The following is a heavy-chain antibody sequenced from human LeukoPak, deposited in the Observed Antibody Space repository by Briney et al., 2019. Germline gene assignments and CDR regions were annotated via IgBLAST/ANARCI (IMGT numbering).Heavy chain of an antibody. V-gene: IGHV4-4*07. J-gene: IGHJ4*02. CDR2: IDNSGST. D-gene: IGHD3-22*01. Sequence: SETLSLTYTVSGASIRSYYWSWIRQPAGKGLEWIGRIDNSGSTNYNPSLKSRVIMSLDTSNNQFSLKLNSVTAADTAIYYCARHFDSSGLDYWGRGALVTVSS. CDR1: GASIRSYY. CDR3: ARHFDSSGLDY.